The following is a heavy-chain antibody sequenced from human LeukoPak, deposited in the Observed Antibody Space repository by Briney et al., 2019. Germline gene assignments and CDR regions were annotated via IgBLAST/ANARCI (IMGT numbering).Heavy chain of an antibody. Sequence: SETLSLTCAVYGGSFSGYYWSWIRQPPGKGLEWIGEISHSGSTNYNPSLKSRVTISVDTSKNQFSLKLSSVTAADTAVYYCAGGLRVVAASTSYYYGMDVWGQGTTVTVSS. D-gene: IGHD2-15*01. CDR1: GGSFSGYY. V-gene: IGHV4-34*01. CDR2: ISHSGST. J-gene: IGHJ6*02. CDR3: AGGLRVVAASTSYYYGMDV.